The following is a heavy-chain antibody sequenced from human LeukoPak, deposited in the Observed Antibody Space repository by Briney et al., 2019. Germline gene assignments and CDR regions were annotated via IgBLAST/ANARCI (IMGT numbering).Heavy chain of an antibody. CDR2: INPNSGGT. V-gene: IGHV1-2*06. CDR3: ARERGWLQFNY. J-gene: IGHJ4*02. Sequence: ASVKVSCKAPGYTFTDYYMHWVRQAPGQGLEWMGRINPNSGGTNYAQKFQGRVTMTRDTSISTAYMELSRLRSDDTAVYYCARERGWLQFNYWGQGTLVTVSS. CDR1: GYTFTDYY. D-gene: IGHD5-24*01.